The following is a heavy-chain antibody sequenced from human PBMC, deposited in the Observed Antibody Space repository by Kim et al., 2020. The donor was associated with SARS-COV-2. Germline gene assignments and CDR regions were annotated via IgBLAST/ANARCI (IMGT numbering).Heavy chain of an antibody. J-gene: IGHJ4*02. CDR3: ARGRSYVWGSYRPEFDY. V-gene: IGHV4-59*09. Sequence: LKSRVTISVDTSKNQFSLKLSSVTAADTAVYYCARGRSYVWGSYRPEFDYWGQGTLVTVSS. D-gene: IGHD3-16*02.